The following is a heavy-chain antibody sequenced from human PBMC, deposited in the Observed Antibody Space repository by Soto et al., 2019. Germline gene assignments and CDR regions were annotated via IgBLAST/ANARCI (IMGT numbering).Heavy chain of an antibody. CDR2: INHSGNT. CDR3: ARHHVRGRTIAGAAEF. V-gene: IGHV4-34*01. J-gene: IGHJ4*02. CDR1: RGSLSGYY. Sequence: SETLSLTCAVYRGSLSGYYWSWIRQPPGKALEWIGEINHSGNTNYNPSLKSRVTMSVDTSKNQLFLNLSSVTAVDTAMYYCARHHVRGRTIAGAAEFWGQGTLVTVSS. D-gene: IGHD1-26*01.